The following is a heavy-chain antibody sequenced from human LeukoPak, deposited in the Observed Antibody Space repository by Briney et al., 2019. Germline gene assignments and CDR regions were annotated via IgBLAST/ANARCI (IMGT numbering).Heavy chain of an antibody. CDR2: INPNSGGT. D-gene: IGHD3-22*01. V-gene: IGHV1-2*02. CDR1: GYTFTGYY. J-gene: IGHJ4*02. Sequence: ASVKVSCKAYGYTFTGYYMHWVRQAPGQGLEWMGWINPNSGGTNYAQKFQGRVTMTRDTSISTAYMELSRLRSDDTAVYYCARDPPRVTMIVVAPDYWGQGTLVTVSS. CDR3: ARDPPRVTMIVVAPDY.